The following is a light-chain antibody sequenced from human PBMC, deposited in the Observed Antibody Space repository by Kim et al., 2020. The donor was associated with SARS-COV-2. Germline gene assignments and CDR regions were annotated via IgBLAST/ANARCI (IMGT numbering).Light chain of an antibody. Sequence: SPEETATLSCRASETMSGDYLAWYQHKPGHSPRLLMYRTSMRASDIPDRFVGSGSGADFTLTISRLEPEDSAVYYCQYYGTSARTFGQGTKVDIK. CDR2: RTS. CDR1: ETMSGDY. CDR3: QYYGTSART. V-gene: IGKV3-20*01. J-gene: IGKJ1*01.